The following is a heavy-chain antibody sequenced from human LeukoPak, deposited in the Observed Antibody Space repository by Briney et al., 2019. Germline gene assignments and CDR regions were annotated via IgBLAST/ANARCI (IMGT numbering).Heavy chain of an antibody. CDR1: GFTFSSYA. J-gene: IGHJ4*02. CDR3: AKDDGYYDILTGYYYPFDY. V-gene: IGHV3-23*01. CDR2: ISGSGGST. D-gene: IGHD3-9*01. Sequence: GGSLRLSCAASGFTFSSYAMSWVRQAPGKGLEWVSAISGSGGSTYYADSVKGRFTISRDNSKNTLYLQMNSLRAEDTAVYYCAKDDGYYDILTGYYYPFDYWGQGTLVTVSS.